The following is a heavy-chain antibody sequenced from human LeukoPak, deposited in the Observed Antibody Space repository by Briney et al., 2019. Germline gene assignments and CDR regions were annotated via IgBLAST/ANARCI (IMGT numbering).Heavy chain of an antibody. J-gene: IGHJ4*02. V-gene: IGHV3-23*01. D-gene: IGHD1-1*01. CDR1: GFTFSSDA. CDR3: SRMGKGTLDY. CDR2: ITGSGTST. Sequence: GGSLRLSCAASGFTFSSDAMSWVRQAPGKGLEWVSAITGSGTSTYYADSVKGRFTISRDDSKNTLYLQMNSLRAEDTAVYYCSRMGKGTLDYWGQGTLVTVSS.